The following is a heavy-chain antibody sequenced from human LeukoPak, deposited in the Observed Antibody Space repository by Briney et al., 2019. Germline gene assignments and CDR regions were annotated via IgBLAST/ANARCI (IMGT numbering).Heavy chain of an antibody. J-gene: IGHJ2*01. Sequence: GGSLRLSCSASGFTFSSYAMHWVRRAPGKGLEWVSYISSSSGTIYYADSVKGRFTISRDNAKNSLYLQMNSLRAEDTAVYYCARDNAAPYWYFDLWGRGTLVTVSS. CDR3: ARDNAAPYWYFDL. CDR1: GFTFSSYA. D-gene: IGHD2-15*01. CDR2: ISSSSGTI. V-gene: IGHV3-48*01.